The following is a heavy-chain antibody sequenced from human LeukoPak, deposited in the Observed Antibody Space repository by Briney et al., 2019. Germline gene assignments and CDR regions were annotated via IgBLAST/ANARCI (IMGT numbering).Heavy chain of an antibody. D-gene: IGHD5-18*01. CDR3: ARDRIQHYGMDV. J-gene: IGHJ6*02. V-gene: IGHV4-59*01. CDR1: GGSISSYY. Sequence: SETLSLTCTVSGGSISSYYWSWIRQPPGKGLEWIGYTYYSGSTNYNPSLKSRVTISVDTSKNQFSLKLSSVTAADTAVYYCARDRIQHYGMDVWGQGTTVTVSS. CDR2: TYYSGST.